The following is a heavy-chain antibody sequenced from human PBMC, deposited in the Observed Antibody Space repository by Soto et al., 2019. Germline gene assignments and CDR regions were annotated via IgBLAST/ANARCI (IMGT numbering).Heavy chain of an antibody. CDR3: ARSIAVDAFDI. J-gene: IGHJ3*02. D-gene: IGHD6-19*01. CDR2: FYYSGNT. Sequence: QVQLQESGPGLVKPSETLSLTCTVSGGSINSFYWSWIRQPPGQGLEWIGYFYYSGNTYYIPSLKSRVTISVDASKNHLYLMLTSVTAADTAVYYCARSIAVDAFDIWGQGTMVTVSS. V-gene: IGHV4-59*08. CDR1: GGSINSFY.